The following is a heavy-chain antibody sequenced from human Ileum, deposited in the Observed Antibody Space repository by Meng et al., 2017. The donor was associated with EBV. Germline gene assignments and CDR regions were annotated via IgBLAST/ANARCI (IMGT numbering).Heavy chain of an antibody. CDR2: MNSYTGNA. V-gene: IGHV1-8*01. J-gene: IGHJ5*02. CDR3: ARGSGAGGRDWFDP. D-gene: IGHD3-16*01. Sequence: QVQLVRLGAEGKKPGASWKVSCKASGYTFINHDINWVRQAAGQGLESIGWMNSYTGNAGYAQKFRGRVTMTRDTSINTAYLEVISLTSEDTAVYYCARGSGAGGRDWFDPWGQGTLVTVSS. CDR1: GYTFINHD.